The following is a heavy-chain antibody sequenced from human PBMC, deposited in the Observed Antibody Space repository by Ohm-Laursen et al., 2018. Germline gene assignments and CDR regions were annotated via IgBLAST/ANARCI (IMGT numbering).Heavy chain of an antibody. CDR2: IYSGGST. D-gene: IGHD6-19*01. CDR1: GFTVSSNY. V-gene: IGHV3-53*01. Sequence: GSLRLSCAASGFTVSSNYMSWVRQAPGKGLEWVSVIYSGGSTYYADSVKGRFTISRDNSKNTLYLQMNSLRAEDTAVYYCARKGSGWYDAFDIWGQGTMVTVSS. CDR3: ARKGSGWYDAFDI. J-gene: IGHJ3*02.